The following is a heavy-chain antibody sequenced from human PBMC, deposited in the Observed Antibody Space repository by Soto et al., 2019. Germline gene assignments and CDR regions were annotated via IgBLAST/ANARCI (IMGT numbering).Heavy chain of an antibody. J-gene: IGHJ6*02. Sequence: GASVKVSCKTSGGSFMSQAISWVRRAPGQGPEWMGGIIPFSGTVTYTQRFQGRLTLTADEPTKTAYMELSSLRSEDTAVYYCARGSYDSYAGFFGMDVSCPRTKVTVSS. CDR3: ARGSYDSYAGFFGMDV. D-gene: IGHD3-10*01. CDR2: IIPFSGTV. V-gene: IGHV1-69*13. CDR1: GGSFMSQA.